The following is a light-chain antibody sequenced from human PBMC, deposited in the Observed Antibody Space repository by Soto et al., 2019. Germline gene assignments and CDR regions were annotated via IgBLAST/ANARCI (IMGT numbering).Light chain of an antibody. CDR3: SSYTSSSLHV. CDR2: DVS. CDR1: SSDVGGYNY. J-gene: IGLJ1*01. V-gene: IGLV2-14*03. Sequence: QSVVPQPASVSGSPGQSITFSCTGTSSDVGGYNYVSWYQQHPGKAPKLMIYDVSNRPSGVSNRFSGSKSGNTASLTISGLQAEDEADYYCSSYTSSSLHVSGTGTGHRP.